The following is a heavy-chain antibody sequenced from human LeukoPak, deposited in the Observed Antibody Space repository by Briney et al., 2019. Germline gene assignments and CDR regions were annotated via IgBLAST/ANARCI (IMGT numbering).Heavy chain of an antibody. V-gene: IGHV4-39*07. J-gene: IGHJ4*02. CDR2: IYYSGST. CDR1: GGSISSSSYY. Sequence: SETLSLTCTVSGGSISSSSYYWGWIRQPPGKGLEWIGSIYYSGSTYYNPSLKSRVTISVDTSKNQFSLKLSSVTAADTAVYYCARGAYYYDSSGYPPTYYFDYWGQGTLVTVSS. CDR3: ARGAYYYDSSGYPPTYYFDY. D-gene: IGHD3-22*01.